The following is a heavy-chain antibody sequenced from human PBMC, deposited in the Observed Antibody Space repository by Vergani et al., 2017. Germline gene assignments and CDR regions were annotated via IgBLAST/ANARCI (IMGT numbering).Heavy chain of an antibody. D-gene: IGHD3-10*01. Sequence: QVQLQESGPGLVKPSETLTLTCDVSDSSIMTNPYWGWFRQSPGKGLEWIGCIHHSGDTHYNSSLKSRVSISIVSSSKFSLSLTSVTAADTAIYHCARHRGSGGFFPSSYFYGMDVWVHGTTVTVSS. CDR1: DSSIMTNPY. CDR3: ARHRGSGGFFPSSYFYGMDV. V-gene: IGHV4-38-2*01. CDR2: IHHSGDT. J-gene: IGHJ6*02.